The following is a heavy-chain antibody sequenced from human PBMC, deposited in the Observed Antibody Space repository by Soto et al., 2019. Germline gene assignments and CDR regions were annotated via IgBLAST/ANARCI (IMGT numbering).Heavy chain of an antibody. CDR1: GFTFSYYP. V-gene: IGHV3-21*06. J-gene: IGHJ4*02. CDR2: ISGVRDYI. D-gene: IGHD3-10*01. CDR3: AREGVHNYTEYYFGY. Sequence: GGSLRLSCAASGFTFSYYPLHWVRRAPGKGLEWVSSISGVRDYIRYADSVKGRFAISRDSAKTSLYLQMNSLTAEDTAVYYCAREGVHNYTEYYFGYWGQGTLVTVSS.